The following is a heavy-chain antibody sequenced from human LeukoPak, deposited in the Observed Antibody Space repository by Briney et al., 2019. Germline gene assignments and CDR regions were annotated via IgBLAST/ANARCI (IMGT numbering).Heavy chain of an antibody. CDR2: INPSGGST. J-gene: IGHJ6*02. CDR1: GYTFTSYY. Sequence: ASVKVSCKASGYTFTSYYMHWVRQAPGQGLEWMGIINPSGGSTSYAQKFQGRVTMTRDTSTSTVYMELSSLRSEDTAVYYCARAGYTYTWPPSYYYGMDVWGQGTTVTASS. D-gene: IGHD2-2*02. V-gene: IGHV1-46*01. CDR3: ARAGYTYTWPPSYYYGMDV.